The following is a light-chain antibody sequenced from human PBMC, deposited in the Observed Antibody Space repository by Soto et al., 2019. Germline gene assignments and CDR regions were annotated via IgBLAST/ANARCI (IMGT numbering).Light chain of an antibody. CDR2: DAS. CDR3: QQFGNSPT. Sequence: EIVLTQSPATLSLSPGERVTLSCGASQSLSSNFIAWYQQRPGLAPRLLIFDASTRATGIPDRFSGSGSGTDFTLTTSRLEPEDFALYYCQQFGNSPTFGGGTKVEIK. CDR1: QSLSSNF. J-gene: IGKJ4*01. V-gene: IGKV3D-20*01.